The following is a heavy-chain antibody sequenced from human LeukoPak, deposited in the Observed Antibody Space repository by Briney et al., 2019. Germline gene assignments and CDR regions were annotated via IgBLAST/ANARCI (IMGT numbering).Heavy chain of an antibody. D-gene: IGHD6-19*01. CDR3: ARASRLDSSGWYFDY. Sequence: PSETLSLTCTVSGGSVSSGSYYCSWVRQPPGRGLGSIGYIYYSGSTNYNPSLKSRVTISVDTSKNQFCLKLSSVTAADTAVYYCARASRLDSSGWYFDYWGQGTLVTVSS. V-gene: IGHV4-61*01. CDR1: GGSVSSGSYY. J-gene: IGHJ4*02. CDR2: IYYSGST.